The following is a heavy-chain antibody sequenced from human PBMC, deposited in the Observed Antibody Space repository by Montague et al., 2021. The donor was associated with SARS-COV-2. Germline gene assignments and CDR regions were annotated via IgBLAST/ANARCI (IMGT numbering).Heavy chain of an antibody. CDR3: ARDAYYFGPGRENHGAFAP. D-gene: IGHD2/OR15-2a*01. V-gene: IGHV4-4*07. Sequence: SETLSLTCSVSGDSITPYGDSIGGYFWSWIRQPAGKGLEWIGRIYANGNFDYNPSLNSRVSMSMDTSKQEFSMRLISVTAADTAVYYCARDAYYFGPGRENHGAFAPWGQGILVTVSS. CDR1: GDSITPYGDSIGGYF. J-gene: IGHJ5*02. CDR2: IYANGNF.